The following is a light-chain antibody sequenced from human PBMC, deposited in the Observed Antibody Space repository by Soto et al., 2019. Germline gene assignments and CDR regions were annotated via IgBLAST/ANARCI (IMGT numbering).Light chain of an antibody. CDR1: QTISNS. Sequence: DIQMTQSPSSLSVSVGDRITITCRISQTISNSLAWFQQKPGKAPKLLIYDASSLESGVPSRFSGSGSGTEFTLTISSLQPDDFATYYCQQYNSYLITFGQGTRLEIK. J-gene: IGKJ5*01. CDR3: QQYNSYLIT. CDR2: DAS. V-gene: IGKV1-5*01.